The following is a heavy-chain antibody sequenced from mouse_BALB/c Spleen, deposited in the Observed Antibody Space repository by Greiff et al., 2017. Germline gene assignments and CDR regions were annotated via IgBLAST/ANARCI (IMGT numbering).Heavy chain of an antibody. CDR2: INPSNGGT. J-gene: IGHJ1*01. CDR1: GYTFTSYY. CDR3: TRSNYWYFDV. V-gene: IGHV1S81*02. Sequence: QVQLQQPGAELVKPGASVKLSCKASGYTFTSYYMYWVKQRPGQGLEWIGGINPSNGGTNFNEKFKSKATLTVDKSSSTAYMQLSSLTSEDSAVYYCTRSNYWYFDVWGAGTTVTVSS.